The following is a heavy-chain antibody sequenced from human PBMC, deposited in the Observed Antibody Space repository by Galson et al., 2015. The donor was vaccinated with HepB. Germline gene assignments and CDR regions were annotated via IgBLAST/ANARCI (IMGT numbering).Heavy chain of an antibody. D-gene: IGHD6-13*01. V-gene: IGHV3-48*03. CDR2: ISSSGTNI. J-gene: IGHJ6*02. CDR1: GFSFSSYE. Sequence: SLRLSCAASGFSFSSYEMNWVRQAPGRGLEWVSYISSSGTNIYYADSVKGRFTISRDNAKNSLYLQVSSLRVEDMAVYYCARWTRIAAAGTIYYYYDVWGQGTAVTVSS. CDR3: ARWTRIAAAGTIYYYYDV.